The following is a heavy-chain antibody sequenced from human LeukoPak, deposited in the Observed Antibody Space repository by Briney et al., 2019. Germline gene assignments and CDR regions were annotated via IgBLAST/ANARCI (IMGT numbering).Heavy chain of an antibody. CDR1: GFTFSTSW. CDR2: INGGGTKT. J-gene: IGHJ5*02. Sequence: GGSLRLSCAASGFTFSTSWMNWVRQPTGKGLVWVSRINGGGTKTTYADSVKGRFTISRDNAKNTLYLQMNSLRAEDTAVYYCARSDWFDPWGQGTLVTVSS. V-gene: IGHV3-74*01. CDR3: ARSDWFDP.